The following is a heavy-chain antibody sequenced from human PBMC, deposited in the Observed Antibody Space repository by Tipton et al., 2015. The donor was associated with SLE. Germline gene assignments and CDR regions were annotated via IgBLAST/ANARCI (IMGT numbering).Heavy chain of an antibody. CDR2: ISSSSSMK. J-gene: IGHJ4*02. Sequence: SLRLSCAASGFTFSTYSMNWVRQAPGKGLEFVAYISSSSSMKFYSDSLKGRFTISRDNAKNSLYLQMNSLRADDTAVYYCVKDQLGTAVAGTIDHCGQGTLVTVSS. D-gene: IGHD6-19*01. CDR3: VKDQLGTAVAGTIDH. CDR1: GFTFSTYS. V-gene: IGHV3-48*01.